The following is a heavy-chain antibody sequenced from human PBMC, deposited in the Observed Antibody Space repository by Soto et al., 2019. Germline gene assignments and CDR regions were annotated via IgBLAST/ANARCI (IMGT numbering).Heavy chain of an antibody. D-gene: IGHD2-2*01. Sequence: ASVKVSCKASGYTFTSYGITWVRQAPGQGLEWMGWISAYNGNTDYAQKLQGRVTMTTDISTSTAYMELRSLRSDDTAVYYCARDRIVLVPAQDYYYGMDVWGQGTTVTVSS. CDR2: ISAYNGNT. CDR3: ARDRIVLVPAQDYYYGMDV. CDR1: GYTFTSYG. J-gene: IGHJ6*02. V-gene: IGHV1-18*01.